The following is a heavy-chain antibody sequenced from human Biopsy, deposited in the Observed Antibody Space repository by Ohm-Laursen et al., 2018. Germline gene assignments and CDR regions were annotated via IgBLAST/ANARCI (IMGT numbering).Heavy chain of an antibody. D-gene: IGHD5-24*01. CDR3: ARAGVGSDGTDSYYYGMDV. CDR2: ISPSGATT. J-gene: IGHJ6*02. Sequence: ASVKVSCKASGNTFATYHIHWVRQAPGQGLEWMGVISPSGATTSFSQKFQGRITMTRDTSTGTVHMDLNSLGSEDTAVYYCARAGVGSDGTDSYYYGMDVWGPGTTVTVSS. V-gene: IGHV1-46*01. CDR1: GNTFATYH.